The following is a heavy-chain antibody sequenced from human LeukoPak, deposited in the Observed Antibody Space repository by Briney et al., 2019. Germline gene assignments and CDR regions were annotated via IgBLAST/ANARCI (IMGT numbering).Heavy chain of an antibody. Sequence: PSETLSLTCAVYGGSFSGYYWSWIRQPPGKGLEWIGEINHSGSTNYNPSLKSRVTISVDTSRKQFSLKLSSVTAADTAVYYCVTYYFDSSGPKKNYWGQGTLVTVSS. CDR3: VTYYFDSSGPKKNY. CDR1: GGSFSGYY. D-gene: IGHD3-22*01. V-gene: IGHV4-34*01. J-gene: IGHJ4*02. CDR2: INHSGST.